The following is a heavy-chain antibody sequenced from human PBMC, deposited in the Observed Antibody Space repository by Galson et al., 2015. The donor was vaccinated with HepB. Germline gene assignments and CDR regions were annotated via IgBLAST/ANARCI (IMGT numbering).Heavy chain of an antibody. CDR1: GGSISSYY. CDR3: ARDRSGYSSSWYGGDFDY. J-gene: IGHJ4*02. CDR2: IYYSGST. D-gene: IGHD6-13*01. V-gene: IGHV4-4*07. Sequence: SETLSLTCTVSGGSISSYYWSWIRQPAGKGLEWIGSIYYSGSTYYNPSLKSRVTISVDTSKNQFSLKLSSVTAADTAVYYCARDRSGYSSSWYGGDFDYWGQGTLVTVSS.